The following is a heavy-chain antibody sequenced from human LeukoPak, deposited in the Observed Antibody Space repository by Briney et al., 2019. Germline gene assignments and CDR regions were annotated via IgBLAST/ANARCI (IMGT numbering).Heavy chain of an antibody. CDR1: GGSISSYY. CDR2: IYCSGST. V-gene: IGHV4-59*01. Sequence: SETLSLTCTVSGGSISSYYWSWIRQPPGKGLEWIGYIYCSGSTNYNPSLKSRVTISVDTSKNQFSLKLSSVTAADTAVYYCARVYGDYGPLNFDYWGQGTLVTVSS. CDR3: ARVYGDYGPLNFDY. J-gene: IGHJ4*02. D-gene: IGHD4-17*01.